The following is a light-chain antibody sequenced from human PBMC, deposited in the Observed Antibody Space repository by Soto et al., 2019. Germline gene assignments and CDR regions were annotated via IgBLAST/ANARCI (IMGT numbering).Light chain of an antibody. CDR1: QSVSSSY. CDR3: QQYGRSPTWT. J-gene: IGKJ1*01. V-gene: IGKV3-20*01. CDR2: GAS. Sequence: ESVLSQSPGTVSLYPGERATLSCRASQSVSSSYLAWYQQKPGQAPRLLIYGASSRATGIPDRFSGSGSGTDFTLSISSLEPEDSAVYYCQQYGRSPTWTFAQGTKV.